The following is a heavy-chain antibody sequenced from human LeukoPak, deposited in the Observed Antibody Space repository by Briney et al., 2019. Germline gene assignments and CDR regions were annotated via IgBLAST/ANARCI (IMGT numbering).Heavy chain of an antibody. CDR1: GGTFSSYD. D-gene: IGHD4-17*01. V-gene: IGHV1-69*04. CDR2: IIAILDIT. Sequence: ASVKVSCKASGGTFSSYDISWVRQAPGQGLEWMGRIIAILDITNYAQKFQGRVTITAEKSTSTAYMEVSSLKSEDTAVYYCARDLFAGDYETDAFDHWGQGTLVTVSS. CDR3: ARDLFAGDYETDAFDH. J-gene: IGHJ4*02.